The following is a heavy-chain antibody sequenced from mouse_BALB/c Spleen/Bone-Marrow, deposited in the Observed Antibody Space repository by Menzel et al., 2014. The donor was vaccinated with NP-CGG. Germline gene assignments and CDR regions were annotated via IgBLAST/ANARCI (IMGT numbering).Heavy chain of an antibody. CDR2: ISSGSSTI. V-gene: IGHV5-17*02. Sequence: EVMLVESGGGLVQPGGSRKLSCAASGFTFSSFGMHWVRQAPEKGLEWVAYISSGSSTIYYADTMKGRFTISRDNPKNTLFLQMTSLRSEDTAMYYCARKGALITHYYAMDYWGQGTSVTVSS. D-gene: IGHD2-4*01. CDR1: GFTFSSFG. CDR3: ARKGALITHYYAMDY. J-gene: IGHJ4*01.